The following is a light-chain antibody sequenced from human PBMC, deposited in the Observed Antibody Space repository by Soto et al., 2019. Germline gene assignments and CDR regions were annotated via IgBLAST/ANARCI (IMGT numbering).Light chain of an antibody. CDR2: GAS. CDR1: QSVSSSY. Sequence: EIVLTQSPGTLSLSPGERVTLSCRASQSVSSSYLGWYQQKPGQAPRLLIYGASNRATGIPDRFSGSGSGTDFTLTISRLEPADFAVYYCQRYGSSPPYAFGQGTKLEVK. J-gene: IGKJ2*01. V-gene: IGKV3-20*01. CDR3: QRYGSSPPYA.